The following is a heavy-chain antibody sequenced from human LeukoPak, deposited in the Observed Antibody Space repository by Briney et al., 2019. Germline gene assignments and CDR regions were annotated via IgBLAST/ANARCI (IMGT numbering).Heavy chain of an antibody. CDR3: ARGYYYGSGSYYNVDGEFDY. V-gene: IGHV3-53*01. J-gene: IGHJ4*02. CDR1: GFTVSSNY. Sequence: GGSLRLSCAASGFTVSSNYMSWVRQAPGKGLEWVSVIYSGGSTYYADSVKGRFTISRDNSKNTLYLQMNSLRAEDTAVYYCARGYYYGSGSYYNVDGEFDYWGQGTLVTVSS. D-gene: IGHD3-10*01. CDR2: IYSGGST.